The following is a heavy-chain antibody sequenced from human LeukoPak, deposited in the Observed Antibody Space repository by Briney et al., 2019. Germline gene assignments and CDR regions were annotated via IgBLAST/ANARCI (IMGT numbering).Heavy chain of an antibody. CDR2: IYYSGIT. J-gene: IGHJ4*02. V-gene: IGHV4-34*01. Sequence: KPSETLSLTCAVYGGSFSGYYWSWIRQPPAKGLERNGDIYYSGITYYNPSLKSRVTISVDTSKNQFPLKLSSVTAADTAVYYCARALVRGVIIFDYRGQGTLVTVSS. CDR3: ARALVRGVIIFDY. CDR1: GGSFSGYY. D-gene: IGHD3-10*01.